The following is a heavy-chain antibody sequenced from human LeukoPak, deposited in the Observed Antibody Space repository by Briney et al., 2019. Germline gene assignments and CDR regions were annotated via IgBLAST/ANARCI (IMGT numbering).Heavy chain of an antibody. J-gene: IGHJ4*02. CDR2: IIPMFGTA. Sequence: GASVKVSCKASGGTFNSYAINWVRQAPGQGLEWMGGIIPMFGTANYAQKFQGSVTITADVSTSTVYMELSNLTSEDTAVYYCARDPFQVTRLVHTPVRGIPSLDYWGQGIVVTVSS. V-gene: IGHV1-69*13. CDR3: ARDPFQVTRLVHTPVRGIPSLDY. CDR1: GGTFNSYA. D-gene: IGHD3-10*02.